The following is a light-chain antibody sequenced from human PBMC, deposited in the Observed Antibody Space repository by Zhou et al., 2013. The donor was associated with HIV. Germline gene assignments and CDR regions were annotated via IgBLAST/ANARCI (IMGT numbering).Light chain of an antibody. CDR1: QSVGTY. CDR3: QQRSNWPRIFT. Sequence: ETVLTQSPATLSLSPGERATLSCRASQSVGTYLAWYQHKPGQAPRLLIYDASNRATGIPARFSGSGSGTDFTLTISSLEPEDFAVYYCQQRSNWPRIFTFGPGTKVDIK. V-gene: IGKV3-11*01. J-gene: IGKJ3*01. CDR2: DAS.